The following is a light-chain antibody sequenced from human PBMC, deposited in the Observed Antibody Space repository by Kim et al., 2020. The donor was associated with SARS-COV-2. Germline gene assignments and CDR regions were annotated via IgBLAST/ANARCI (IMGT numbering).Light chain of an antibody. Sequence: SLSPGERATLSCRASQSISSSLAWYQQKPGQAPRVLIYGASARATGIPARVSGSGSGTEFTLTISNLQSEDFAVYYCQQYAYWRAFGQGTRLEIK. CDR3: QQYAYWRA. J-gene: IGKJ5*01. CDR1: QSISSS. CDR2: GAS. V-gene: IGKV3-15*01.